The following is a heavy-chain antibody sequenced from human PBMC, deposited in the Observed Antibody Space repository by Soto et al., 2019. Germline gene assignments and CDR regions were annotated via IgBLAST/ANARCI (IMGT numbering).Heavy chain of an antibody. CDR2: INHSGST. CDR3: ARXRRSLRSSGWRRDWFDP. D-gene: IGHD6-19*01. J-gene: IGHJ5*02. CDR1: GGSFSCYY. V-gene: IGHV4-34*01. Sequence: PSETLSLTCAVYGGSFSCYYWSWIRQPPGKGLEWIGEINHSGSTNYNPSLKSRVTISVDTSKNQFSLKLSSVTAADTAVYYCARXRRSLRSSGWRRDWFDPWGQGTLVTVSS.